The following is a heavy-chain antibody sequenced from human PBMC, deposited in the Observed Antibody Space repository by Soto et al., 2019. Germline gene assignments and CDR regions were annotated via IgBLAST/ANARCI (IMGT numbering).Heavy chain of an antibody. V-gene: IGHV3-64*01. CDR2: ISSNGGST. CDR3: AREEGYY. J-gene: IGHJ4*02. CDR1: GFTFSSYA. Sequence: EVQLVESGGGLVQPGGSLRLSCAASGFTFSSYAMHWVRQAPGKGLEYVSAISSNGGSTYYANSVKGRFTISRDNSKNTLYLQMSSLRAEDMAVYYCAREEGYYWGQGTLVTVSS.